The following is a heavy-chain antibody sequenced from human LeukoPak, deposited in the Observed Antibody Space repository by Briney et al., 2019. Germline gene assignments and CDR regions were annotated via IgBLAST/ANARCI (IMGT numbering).Heavy chain of an antibody. J-gene: IGHJ6*03. CDR1: GYSFITFA. D-gene: IGHD3-16*01. CDR3: ARGPLIWAHDHYYMDV. V-gene: IGHV1-8*03. Sequence: ASVKVSCKASGYSFITFAINWVRQAPGQGLEWMGWMNPNTAKTGYAQSFQGRVTITGNTSISTVDMELSSLTSDDTPVYYCARGPLIWAHDHYYMDVWGKGTTVTVS. CDR2: MNPNTAKT.